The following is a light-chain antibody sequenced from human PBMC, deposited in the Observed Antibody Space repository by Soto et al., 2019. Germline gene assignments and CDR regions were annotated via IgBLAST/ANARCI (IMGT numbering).Light chain of an antibody. J-gene: IGKJ4*01. Sequence: EVVMTQSPGTLSVSPGETATLSCRASQSVRSSLAWYQHKPGQAPRLLIHSASIRATGIPARFRGSGSGTEFTLTITSLQSEDFAVYYCQQYNNWPPLTFGGGTKVDIK. CDR2: SAS. CDR3: QQYNNWPPLT. CDR1: QSVRSS. V-gene: IGKV3-15*01.